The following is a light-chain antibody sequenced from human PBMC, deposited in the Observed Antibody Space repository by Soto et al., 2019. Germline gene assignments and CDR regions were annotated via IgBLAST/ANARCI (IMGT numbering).Light chain of an antibody. CDR2: EVS. CDR3: HSYTKSNTLNWV. Sequence: QYALTQPASVSGSPGQSITISCIGTSSDVGGYNYVSWYQQHPGTAPKLMIYEVSNRPSGVSNRFSGSKSGNTSSLTISGLHAEDESDYDCHSYTKSNTLNWVVGGETKLTVL. J-gene: IGLJ3*02. CDR1: SSDVGGYNY. V-gene: IGLV2-14*01.